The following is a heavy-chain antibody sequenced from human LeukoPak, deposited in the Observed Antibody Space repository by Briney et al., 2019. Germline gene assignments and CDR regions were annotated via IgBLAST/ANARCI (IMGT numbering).Heavy chain of an antibody. CDR1: GFTFGDYA. CDR2: IRSKAYGGTT. Sequence: GRSLRLSCTASGFTFGDYAMSWFRQAPGKGLEWVSFIRSKAYGGTTEYAASVKGRFTISRDDSKSIAYLQMNSLKTEDTAVYYCTRDGGLHYYGSGSGFDFDYWGQGTLVTVSS. J-gene: IGHJ4*02. D-gene: IGHD3-10*01. CDR3: TRDGGLHYYGSGSGFDFDY. V-gene: IGHV3-49*03.